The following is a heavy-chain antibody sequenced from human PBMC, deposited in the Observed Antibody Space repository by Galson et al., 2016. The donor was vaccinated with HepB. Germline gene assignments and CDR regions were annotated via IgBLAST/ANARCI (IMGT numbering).Heavy chain of an antibody. J-gene: IGHJ6*03. D-gene: IGHD3-10*01. CDR3: ARASSYYSDSGKIHYYYMDV. CDR2: IGTANDP. CDR1: GFTFSSYD. V-gene: IGHV3-13*05. Sequence: SLRLSCAASGFTFSSYDMHWVRQGIGKGLEWVSGIGTANDPNYAGSVKGRFTISREDAKNSLYLQMNSLRAGDTAVYYCARASSYYSDSGKIHYYYMDVWGKGTTVTVSS.